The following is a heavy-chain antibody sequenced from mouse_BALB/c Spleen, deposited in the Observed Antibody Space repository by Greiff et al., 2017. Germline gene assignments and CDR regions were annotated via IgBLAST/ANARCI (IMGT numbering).Heavy chain of an antibody. J-gene: IGHJ3*01. CDR2: INPGSGGT. CDR3: ASRFAY. V-gene: IGHV1-54*01. CDR1: GYAFTNYL. Sequence: QVQLQQSGAELVRPGTSVKVSCKASGYAFTNYLIEWVKQRPGQGLEWIGVINPGSGGTNYNEKFKGKATLTADKSSSTAYMQLSSLTSDDSAVYFCASRFAYWGQGTLVTVSA.